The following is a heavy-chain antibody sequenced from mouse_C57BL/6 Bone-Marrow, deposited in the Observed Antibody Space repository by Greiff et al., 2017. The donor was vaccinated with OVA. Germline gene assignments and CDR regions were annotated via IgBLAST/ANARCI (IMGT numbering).Heavy chain of an antibody. Sequence: QVQLQQPGAELVKPGASVKLSCKASGYTFTSYWMHWVKQRPGQGLEWIGMIHPNSGSTNYNEKLKSKATLTVDKSSSTAYMQLSSLTSEDSAVYYCAKPYYGNSWFAYWGQGTLVTVSA. J-gene: IGHJ3*01. D-gene: IGHD2-10*01. CDR3: AKPYYGNSWFAY. CDR2: IHPNSGST. V-gene: IGHV1-64*01. CDR1: GYTFTSYW.